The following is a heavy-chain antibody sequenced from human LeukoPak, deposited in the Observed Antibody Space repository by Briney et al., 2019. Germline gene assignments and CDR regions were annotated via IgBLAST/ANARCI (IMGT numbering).Heavy chain of an antibody. CDR1: GYTFTSYY. Sequence: ASVKVSCKASGYTFTSYYMHWVRQAPGQGLEWMGVINPSGGSTNYAQKFQGRVAMTRDRSTSTVYMELSSLRSEDTAVYYCARGGDYDDYFDYWGQGTLVTVSS. CDR3: ARGGDYDDYFDY. V-gene: IGHV1-46*01. D-gene: IGHD4-17*01. J-gene: IGHJ4*02. CDR2: INPSGGST.